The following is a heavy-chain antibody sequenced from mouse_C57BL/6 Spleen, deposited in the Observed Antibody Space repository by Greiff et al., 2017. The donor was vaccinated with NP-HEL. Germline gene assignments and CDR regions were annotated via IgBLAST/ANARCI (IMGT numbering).Heavy chain of an antibody. D-gene: IGHD1-1*01. Sequence: EVQLQQSGPELVKPGASVKMSCKASGYTFTDYNMHWVKQSHGKSLEWIGYINPNNGGTSYNQKFKGKATLTVNKSSSTAYMELRSLTSEDSAVYDCAPITTVVNYWGQGTTLTVSS. J-gene: IGHJ2*01. CDR3: APITTVVNY. V-gene: IGHV1-22*01. CDR1: GYTFTDYN. CDR2: INPNNGGT.